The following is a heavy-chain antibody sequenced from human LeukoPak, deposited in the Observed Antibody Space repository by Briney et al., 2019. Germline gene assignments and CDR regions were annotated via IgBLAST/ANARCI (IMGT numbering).Heavy chain of an antibody. D-gene: IGHD3-10*01. V-gene: IGHV3-15*01. Sequence: GGSLRLSCAASGSTFSNAWMSWVRQAPGKGLEWVGRIKSKTDGGTTDYAAPGKGRFTISRDDSKNTLYLQMNSLKTEDTAVYYCTTDVESTMVRGVITFFDYWGQGTLVTVSS. CDR3: TTDVESTMVRGVITFFDY. CDR2: IKSKTDGGTT. J-gene: IGHJ4*02. CDR1: GSTFSNAW.